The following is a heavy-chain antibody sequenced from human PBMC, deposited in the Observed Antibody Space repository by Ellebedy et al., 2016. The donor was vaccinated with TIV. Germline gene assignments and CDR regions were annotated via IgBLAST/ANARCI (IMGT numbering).Heavy chain of an antibody. CDR3: ARAPSGYVGSTKYNWFDP. CDR1: GVSISSYY. Sequence: SETLSLXCTVSGVSISSYYWSWIRQPPGKGLEWIGYMYNSGSTNYNPSLKSRVTMSLDTSKNQFSLKLSSVTAADTAVYYCARAPSGYVGSTKYNWFDPWGQGTLVTVSS. J-gene: IGHJ5*02. CDR2: MYNSGST. D-gene: IGHD5-12*01. V-gene: IGHV4-59*01.